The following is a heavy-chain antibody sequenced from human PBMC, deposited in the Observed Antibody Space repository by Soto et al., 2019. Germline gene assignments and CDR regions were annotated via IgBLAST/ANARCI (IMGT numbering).Heavy chain of an antibody. V-gene: IGHV5-10-1*01. Sequence: GESLKISCKGSGYNFINNWISWVRQMPGKGLEWMGRIDLSDSYTNYSPSFQGHVTISADRSISTAYVQWSSLKASDTAMYYCARQSRFYYGMDVWGQGTTVTVSS. CDR3: ARQSRFYYGMDV. CDR1: GYNFINNW. J-gene: IGHJ6*02. CDR2: IDLSDSYT.